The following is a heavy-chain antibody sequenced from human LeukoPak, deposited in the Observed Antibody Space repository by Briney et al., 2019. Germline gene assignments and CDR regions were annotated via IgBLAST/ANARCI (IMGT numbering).Heavy chain of an antibody. CDR2: TYYRSKWYN. CDR1: GDSVSSNSSA. D-gene: IGHD5-24*01. J-gene: IGHJ3*01. CDR3: ARGGQGDGYSADEAFDF. V-gene: IGHV6-1*01. Sequence: PSQALSLTCAISGDSVSSNSSACNWIRQSPSRSLEWLGRTYYRSKWYNDYAVSVKSRITINPDTSKNQFSLQLTSVTPEDTAVYYCARGGQGDGYSADEAFDFWGQGTMVTVSS.